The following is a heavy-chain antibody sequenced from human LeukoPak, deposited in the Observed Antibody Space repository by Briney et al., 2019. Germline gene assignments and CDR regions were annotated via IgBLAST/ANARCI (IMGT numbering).Heavy chain of an antibody. CDR3: ARDSPLNCSSTSCYVDYYYGMDV. CDR2: IYYSGSS. J-gene: IGHJ6*02. Sequence: SETLSLTCNVSGGSISGYHWSWIRQPPGKGLEWLGYIYYSGSSNYNPSLKSRVTISADTSKNQFSLKLSSVTAADTAVYYCARDSPLNCSSTSCYVDYYYGMDVWGQGTAVTVSS. V-gene: IGHV4-59*12. CDR1: GGSISGYH. D-gene: IGHD2-2*01.